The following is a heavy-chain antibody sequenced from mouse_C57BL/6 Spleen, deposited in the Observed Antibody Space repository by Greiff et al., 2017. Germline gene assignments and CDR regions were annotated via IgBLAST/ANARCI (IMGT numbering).Heavy chain of an antibody. J-gene: IGHJ4*01. V-gene: IGHV10-1*01. CDR3: VKGYYGNDYYAMDY. CDR1: GFSFNTYA. D-gene: IGHD2-1*01. CDR2: IRSKSNNYAT. Sequence: EVKLVESGGGLVQPKGSLKLSCAASGFSFNTYAMNWVRQAPGKGLEWVARIRSKSNNYATYYADSVKDRFTISRDDSESMLYLQMNNLKTEDTAMYYCVKGYYGNDYYAMDYWGQGTSVTVSS.